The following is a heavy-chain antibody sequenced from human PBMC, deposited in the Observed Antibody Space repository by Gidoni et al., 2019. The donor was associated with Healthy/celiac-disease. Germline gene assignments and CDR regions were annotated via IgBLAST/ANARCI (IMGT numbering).Heavy chain of an antibody. CDR3: ARAKSGWYRSGYFDY. CDR1: GGSFSGYY. Sequence: QVQLQQWGAGLLKPSETLSLTCAVYGGSFSGYYWSWIRQPPGKGLEWIGEINHSGSTNYNPSLKSRVTISVDTSKNQFSLKLSSVTAADTAVYYCARAKSGWYRSGYFDYWGQGTLVTVSS. CDR2: INHSGST. D-gene: IGHD6-19*01. V-gene: IGHV4-34*01. J-gene: IGHJ4*02.